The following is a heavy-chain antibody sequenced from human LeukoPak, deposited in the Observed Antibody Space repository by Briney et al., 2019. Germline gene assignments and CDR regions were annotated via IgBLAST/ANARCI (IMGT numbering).Heavy chain of an antibody. J-gene: IGHJ4*02. V-gene: IGHV4-39*01. D-gene: IGHD3-22*01. Sequence: SETLSLTCTVSGGSISSSSYYWGWIRQPPGKGLEWIGSIYYSGSTYYNPSLKSRVTISVDTPKNQFSLKLSSVTAADTAVYYCARYSGEYYDSSGSFDYWGQGTLVTVSS. CDR2: IYYSGST. CDR1: GGSISSSSYY. CDR3: ARYSGEYYDSSGSFDY.